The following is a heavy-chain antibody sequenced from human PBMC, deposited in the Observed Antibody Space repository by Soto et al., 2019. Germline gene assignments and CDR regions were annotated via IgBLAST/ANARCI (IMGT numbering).Heavy chain of an antibody. CDR1: GFSLSNARMG. J-gene: IGHJ6*03. CDR2: IFSNDEK. Sequence: GSGPTLVNPTETLTLTCTVSGFSLSNARMGVSWIRQPPGKALEWLAHIFSNDEKSYSTSLKSRLTISKDTSKSQVVLTMTNMDPVDTATYYCARITIFGVVIPYYYMDVWGKGTTVTVSS. V-gene: IGHV2-26*01. CDR3: ARITIFGVVIPYYYMDV. D-gene: IGHD3-3*01.